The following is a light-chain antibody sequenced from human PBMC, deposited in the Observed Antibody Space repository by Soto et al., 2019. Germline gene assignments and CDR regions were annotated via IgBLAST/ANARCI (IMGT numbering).Light chain of an antibody. Sequence: EIVMTQSPATLSVSPGERATLSCRASQSVSSNLAWYQQKAGQAPRLLIYGASTRATGITARFSGRVSGTDVPLTTNSLQTADFAIYYCQQYNNWHWTFGQETKVEV. V-gene: IGKV3-15*01. CDR1: QSVSSN. CDR2: GAS. J-gene: IGKJ1*01. CDR3: QQYNNWHWT.